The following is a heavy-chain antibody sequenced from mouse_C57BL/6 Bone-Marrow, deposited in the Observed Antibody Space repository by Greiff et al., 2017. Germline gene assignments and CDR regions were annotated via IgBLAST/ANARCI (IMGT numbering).Heavy chain of an antibody. J-gene: IGHJ4*01. CDR1: GFTFSSYG. V-gene: IGHV5-6*02. CDR3: ARSTIYYYAMDD. Sequence: DVMLVESGGDLVKPGGSLKLSCAASGFTFSSYGMSWVRQTPDKKLEWVATISSGGSYTYYPDSVKGRFTISRDNAKNTLYLQMSSLKSEDTAMYYCARSTIYYYAMDDWGQGTSVTVSS. CDR2: ISSGGSYT. D-gene: IGHD2-1*01.